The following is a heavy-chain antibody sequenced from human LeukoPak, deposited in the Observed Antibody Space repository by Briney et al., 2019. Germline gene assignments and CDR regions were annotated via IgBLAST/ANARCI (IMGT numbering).Heavy chain of an antibody. CDR3: ARVLRGYSYGYYFDY. J-gene: IGHJ4*02. CDR2: INHSGST. V-gene: IGHV4-34*01. Sequence: SATLSLTCAVYGGSFSGYYWSWIRQPPGKGLEWIGEINHSGSTNDNPSLKSRVTISVDTSKNQFSLKLSSVTAADTAVYYCARVLRGYSYGYYFDYWGQGTLVTVSS. CDR1: GGSFSGYY. D-gene: IGHD5-18*01.